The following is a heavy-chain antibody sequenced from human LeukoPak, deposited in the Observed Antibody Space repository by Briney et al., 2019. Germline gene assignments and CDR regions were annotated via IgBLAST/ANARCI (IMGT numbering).Heavy chain of an antibody. J-gene: IGHJ4*02. V-gene: IGHV3-48*01. CDR3: ARDHYWALDY. Sequence: SGGSLRLSCAASGFTFSSYSMNWVRQAPGKGLEWVSYITSDGSTIFYADSVRGRFTISRDNAKNSLYLQMNSLRAEDTAIYYCARDHYWALDYWGQGTLVTVSS. CDR2: ITSDGSTI. CDR1: GFTFSSYS. D-gene: IGHD2-15*01.